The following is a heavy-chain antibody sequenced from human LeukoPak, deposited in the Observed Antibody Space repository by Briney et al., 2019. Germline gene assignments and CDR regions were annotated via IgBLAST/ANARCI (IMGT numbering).Heavy chain of an antibody. D-gene: IGHD3-10*01. J-gene: IGHJ5*02. CDR1: GGSISSYY. CDR3: ARADPNASGYFYRFNWFDP. V-gene: IGHV4-59*01. CDR2: IYSSRST. Sequence: SETLSLTCTVSGGSISSYYWNWVRQPPGKGLEWIGNIYSSRSTDYNPSLKSRVTISLDTSKFQFSLRLNSVTAADTAVYYCARADPNASGYFYRFNWFDPWGQGTLVTVSS.